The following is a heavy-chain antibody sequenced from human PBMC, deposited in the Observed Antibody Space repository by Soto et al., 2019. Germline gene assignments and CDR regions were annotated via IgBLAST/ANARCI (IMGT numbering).Heavy chain of an antibody. D-gene: IGHD3-16*02. V-gene: IGHV3-33*08. J-gene: IGHJ4*02. CDR1: GFTFSSYT. CDR3: ARDLSGPLDY. CDR2: IWYDGTNK. Sequence: GGSPSLSCAASGFTFSSYTMNWVRQAPGKGLEWVALIWYDGTNKYYADSVKGRFTISRDIFKNTLFLQMNSLRAEDTAVYYCARDLSGPLDYWGQGTPVTVSS.